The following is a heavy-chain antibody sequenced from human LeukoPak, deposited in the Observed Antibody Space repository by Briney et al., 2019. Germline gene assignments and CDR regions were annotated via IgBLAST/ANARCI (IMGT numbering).Heavy chain of an antibody. CDR1: GFTFSDYW. CDR2: INTDGSIT. V-gene: IGHV3-74*01. CDR3: ARDRGPRTGFMVREAYDY. Sequence: GGSLKLSCAASGFTFSDYWIHWVRQAPGKGLVWVSRINTDGSITNYADSVKGRFSISRDNAKNTLYLQMSSLRAEDTAVYYCARDRGPRTGFMVREAYDYWGQGTLVTVSS. J-gene: IGHJ4*02. D-gene: IGHD3-10*01.